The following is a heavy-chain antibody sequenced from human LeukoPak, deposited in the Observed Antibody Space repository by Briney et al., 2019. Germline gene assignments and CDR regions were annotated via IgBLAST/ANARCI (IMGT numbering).Heavy chain of an antibody. Sequence: GGSLRLSCAASGFTFSSYSMNWVRQAPGKGLEWVSSISSSSSYIYYADSVKGRFTISRDNAKNSLYLQMNSLRAEDTAVYYCARAQLWFGELFDDYWGQGTLVTVSS. CDR3: ARAQLWFGELFDDY. V-gene: IGHV3-21*01. J-gene: IGHJ4*02. CDR1: GFTFSSYS. CDR2: ISSSSSYI. D-gene: IGHD3-10*01.